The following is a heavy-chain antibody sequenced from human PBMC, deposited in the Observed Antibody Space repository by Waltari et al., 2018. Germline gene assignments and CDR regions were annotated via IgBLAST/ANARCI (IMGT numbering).Heavy chain of an antibody. V-gene: IGHV4-38-2*01. CDR2: IYHSGST. J-gene: IGHJ4*02. CDR1: GYSISSGSY. CDR3: ARVQVGSGRLVDY. Sequence: QVQLQESGPGLVKPSETLSLTCAVSGYSISSGSYWGWIRQPPGKGLEWIGSIYHSGSTYYNPSLKSRVTISVDTSKNQFSLKLSSVTAADTAVYYCARVQVGSGRLVDYWGQGTLVTVSS. D-gene: IGHD6-19*01.